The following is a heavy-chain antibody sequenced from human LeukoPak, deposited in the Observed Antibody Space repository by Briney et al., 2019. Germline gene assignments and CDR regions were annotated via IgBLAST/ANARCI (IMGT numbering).Heavy chain of an antibody. D-gene: IGHD3-16*01. J-gene: IGHJ4*02. CDR1: RSTFSSHG. CDR2: IRPDGGDK. V-gene: IGHV3-30*02. Sequence: PGGSLRLSCAVSRSTFSSHGMHWVRQAPGKGLEWVAFIRPDGGDKYYADSVKGRFTVSTDNSKNTLYLQMSSLRAEDTAVYYCAPGPHGGIFVYWGQGTLVTVSS. CDR3: APGPHGGIFVY.